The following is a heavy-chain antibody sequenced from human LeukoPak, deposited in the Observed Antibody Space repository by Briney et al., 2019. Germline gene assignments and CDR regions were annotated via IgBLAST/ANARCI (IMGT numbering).Heavy chain of an antibody. D-gene: IGHD4-23*01. CDR2: MIPIFGTA. CDR1: GGTFSSYA. J-gene: IGHJ4*02. Sequence: GASVKLSCKASGGTFSSYAISWVRQAPGQGLEWMGGMIPIFGTANYAQKFQGRVTITTDESTSTAYMELSSLRSEDTAVYYCARGYGGISGDYFDYWGQGTLVTVSS. V-gene: IGHV1-69*05. CDR3: ARGYGGISGDYFDY.